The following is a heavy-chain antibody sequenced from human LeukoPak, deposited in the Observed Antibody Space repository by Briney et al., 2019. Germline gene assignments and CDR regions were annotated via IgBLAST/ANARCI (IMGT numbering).Heavy chain of an antibody. CDR2: IKSDGGT. CDR3: ARAPSEIGGYYPEYFRH. V-gene: IGHV3-74*01. CDR1: GFTFSTYW. J-gene: IGHJ1*01. Sequence: GGSLRLPCAASGFTFSTYWIHWVRQAPGKGLVWVSRIKSDGGTNYADSVKGRFTISRDNAKKTVSLQMNSLRPEDTGVYYCARAPSEIGGYYPEYFRHWGQGTLVTVSS. D-gene: IGHD3-22*01.